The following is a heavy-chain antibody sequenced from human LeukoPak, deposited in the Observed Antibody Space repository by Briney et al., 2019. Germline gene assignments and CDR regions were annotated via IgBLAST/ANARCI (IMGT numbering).Heavy chain of an antibody. V-gene: IGHV3-7*01. Sequence: GGSLRLSCAASGFTFRSYWMSWVRHAPGKGLEWLGHINQEASRTDHADSVKGRFTISRDNSRNLLYLHMSSLRAEDTAVYYCSKYLSRAFDSWGQGILVSVSS. D-gene: IGHD2/OR15-2a*01. CDR3: SKYLSRAFDS. CDR2: INQEASRT. J-gene: IGHJ4*02. CDR1: GFTFRSYW.